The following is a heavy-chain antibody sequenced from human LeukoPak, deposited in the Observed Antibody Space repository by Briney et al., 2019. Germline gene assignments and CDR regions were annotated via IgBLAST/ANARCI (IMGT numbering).Heavy chain of an antibody. CDR2: VKYDGSTT. D-gene: IGHD3/OR15-3a*01. CDR1: GFTFSAYW. Sequence: GGSLRLSCAASGFTFSAYWMHWVRQAPGKGLVWVSRVKYDGSTTAYADSVKGRFTISRDNTRNILYLEMNSLRVEDTAVYYCARDLNWLLFDYWGQGALVTISS. CDR3: ARDLNWLLFDY. J-gene: IGHJ4*02. V-gene: IGHV3-74*01.